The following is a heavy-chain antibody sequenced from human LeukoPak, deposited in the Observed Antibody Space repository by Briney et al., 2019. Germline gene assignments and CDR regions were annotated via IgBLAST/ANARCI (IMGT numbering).Heavy chain of an antibody. J-gene: IGHJ3*02. CDR1: GFTFDDYA. CDR3: AKDPTTVTTFDAFDI. CDR2: ISWNSGRV. Sequence: GGSLRLSCAASGFTFDDYAMHWVRQGPGKGLEWVSGISWNSGRVGYADSVKGRFTISRDNAKNSLYLQMNSLRAEDTALYYCAKDPTTVTTFDAFDIWGLGTMVTVSS. D-gene: IGHD4-17*01. V-gene: IGHV3-9*01.